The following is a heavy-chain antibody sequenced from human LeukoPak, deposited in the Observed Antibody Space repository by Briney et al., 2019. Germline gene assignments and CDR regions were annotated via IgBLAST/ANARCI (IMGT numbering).Heavy chain of an antibody. J-gene: IGHJ5*02. CDR1: EYTFTAYY. D-gene: IGHD4-11*01. CDR2: INPNSGDT. Sequence: ASVKVSCKASEYTFTAYYIHWVRQAPGQGLEWMGRINPNSGDTNYAQKFQGRVTMTRDTSISTAYMELSRLRSDDTAVYYCAREGSQDYSNYFNWFDPWGQGTLVTVSS. CDR3: AREGSQDYSNYFNWFDP. V-gene: IGHV1-2*06.